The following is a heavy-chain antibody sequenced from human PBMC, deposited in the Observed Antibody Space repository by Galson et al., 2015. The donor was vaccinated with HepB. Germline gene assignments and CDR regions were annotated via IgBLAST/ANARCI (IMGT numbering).Heavy chain of an antibody. CDR1: GGTFSSYA. V-gene: IGHV1-69*13. Sequence: SVKVSCKASGGTFSSYAISWVRQAPGQGLEWMGGIIPIFGTANYAQKFQGRVTITADESTSTAYMELSSLRSEDTAVYYCARVSRRTRKEGGFDYWGQGTLVTVSS. D-gene: IGHD3-16*01. CDR2: IIPIFGTA. CDR3: ARVSRRTRKEGGFDY. J-gene: IGHJ4*02.